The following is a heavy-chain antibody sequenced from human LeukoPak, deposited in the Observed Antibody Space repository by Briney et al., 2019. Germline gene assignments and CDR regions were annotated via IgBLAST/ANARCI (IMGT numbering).Heavy chain of an antibody. CDR1: GGSISSYY. Sequence: PSETLSLTCTVSGGSISSYYWSWIRQPPGKGLEWIGYIYYSGSTYYNPSLKSRVTISVDTSKNQFSLKLSSVTAADTAVYYCVYGDYASPYYGMDVWGQGTTVTVSS. J-gene: IGHJ6*02. CDR3: VYGDYASPYYGMDV. V-gene: IGHV4-59*04. D-gene: IGHD4-17*01. CDR2: IYYSGST.